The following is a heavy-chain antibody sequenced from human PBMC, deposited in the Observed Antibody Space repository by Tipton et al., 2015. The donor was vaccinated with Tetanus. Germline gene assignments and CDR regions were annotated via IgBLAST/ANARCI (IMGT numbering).Heavy chain of an antibody. J-gene: IGHJ4*02. Sequence: TLSLTCTVSGGSVSSGSYYWSWIRQPPGKGLEWIGSIYYSASTNYNPPLKSRVTISVDTSKNQFSLKLSSVTAADTAVYYCARVDYYDSSGYYPGFREVGDYWGQGTLVTVSS. D-gene: IGHD3-22*01. V-gene: IGHV4-61*01. CDR2: IYYSAST. CDR1: GGSVSSGSYY. CDR3: ARVDYYDSSGYYPGFREVGDY.